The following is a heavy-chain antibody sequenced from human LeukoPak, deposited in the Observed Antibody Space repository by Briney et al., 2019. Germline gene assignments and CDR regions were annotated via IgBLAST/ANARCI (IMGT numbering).Heavy chain of an antibody. CDR2: IYYSGSA. V-gene: IGHV4-59*08. CDR3: ARVLGSFYPFYYYYGMDV. D-gene: IGHD2-15*01. CDR1: GGSISSYY. Sequence: SETLSLTCTVSGGSISSYYWSWIRQPPGKGLEWIGYIYYSGSANYNPSLKSRVTISVDTSKNQFSLKLSSVTAADTAVYYCARVLGSFYPFYYYYGMDVWGQGTTVTVSS. J-gene: IGHJ6*02.